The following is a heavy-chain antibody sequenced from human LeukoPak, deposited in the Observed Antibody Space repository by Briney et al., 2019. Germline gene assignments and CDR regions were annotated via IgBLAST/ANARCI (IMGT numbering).Heavy chain of an antibody. Sequence: ASVKVSCKASVYTFTGYYMHWVRQAPGQGVEWMGWINPNTGGTNYAQKFQGRVTMTKDTSISTAYMELSSLRSDDTAVYYCARGGWGLVQLRCEYWGQGTLVTVSS. CDR3: ARGGWGLVQLRCEY. D-gene: IGHD1-1*01. V-gene: IGHV1-2*02. J-gene: IGHJ4*02. CDR1: VYTFTGYY. CDR2: INPNTGGT.